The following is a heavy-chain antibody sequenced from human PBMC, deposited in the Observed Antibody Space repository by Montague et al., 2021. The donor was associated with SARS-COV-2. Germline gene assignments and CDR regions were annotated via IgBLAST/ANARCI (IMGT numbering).Heavy chain of an antibody. CDR2: INHSGST. J-gene: IGHJ4*02. CDR1: GGSFSGYY. V-gene: IGHV4-34*01. CDR3: ARGSRQWLVRSPHYYYFDY. D-gene: IGHD6-19*01. Sequence: SETLSLTCAVYGGSFSGYYWSWIRQPPGKGLEWIGEINHSGSTNYNPSLKSRVTISVDTSKNQFSLKLSSVTAADTAVYYCARGSRQWLVRSPHYYYFDYWGQGTLVTVSS.